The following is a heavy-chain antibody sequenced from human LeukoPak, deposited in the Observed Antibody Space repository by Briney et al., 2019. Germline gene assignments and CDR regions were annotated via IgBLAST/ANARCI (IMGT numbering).Heavy chain of an antibody. CDR3: AKDFVPRGGSYFPGFDY. J-gene: IGHJ4*02. CDR2: ISNSGDRT. Sequence: GGSLRLSCAASGFTFSSYAMNWVRQAPGKGLEWVSTISNSGDRTYYADSVKGRFTISRDNSKNTLYLQMNSLRTEDMAVYYCAKDFVPRGGSYFPGFDYWGLGTLVIVSS. D-gene: IGHD1-26*01. CDR1: GFTFSSYA. V-gene: IGHV3-23*01.